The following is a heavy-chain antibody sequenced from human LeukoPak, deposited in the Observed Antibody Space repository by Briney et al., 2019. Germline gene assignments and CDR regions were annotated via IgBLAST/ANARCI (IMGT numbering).Heavy chain of an antibody. CDR1: GFTFSSYG. D-gene: IGHD1-26*01. CDR2: IRYDGSNK. V-gene: IGHV3-30*02. CDR3: ARELKIVATTTFGFDI. J-gene: IGHJ3*02. Sequence: TGGSLRLSCAASGFTFSSYGMHWVRRAPGKGLEWVAFIRYDGSNKYYADSVKGRFTISRDNSKNTLYLQMNSLRAEDTAVYYCARELKIVATTTFGFDIWGQGTMLTVSS.